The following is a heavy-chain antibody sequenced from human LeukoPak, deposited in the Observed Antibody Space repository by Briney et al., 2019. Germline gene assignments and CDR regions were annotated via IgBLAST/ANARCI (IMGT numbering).Heavy chain of an antibody. V-gene: IGHV1-8*03. CDR3: ARGRSPGTSMEYYYYMDV. CDR1: GYTFTSYG. J-gene: IGHJ6*03. CDR2: MNPNSGTT. D-gene: IGHD1-1*01. Sequence: ASVKVSCKASGYTFTSYGISWVRQAPGQGLEWMGWMNPNSGTTGCAQRFLGRVTITSNTSISTTYMELSSLRSEDTAVYHCARGRSPGTSMEYYYYMDVWGKGTTVTVSS.